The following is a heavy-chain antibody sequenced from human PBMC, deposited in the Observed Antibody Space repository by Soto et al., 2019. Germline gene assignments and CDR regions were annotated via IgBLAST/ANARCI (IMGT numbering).Heavy chain of an antibody. Sequence: AAVKVSCKASGFTFTSSAFQWVRQARGQRLEWIGWIAVGSGYTNYAQRFQDRVTLTRDMSTATTYMELSRLTSEDTAIYYCAADATAWQQMVPSDYWGQGTLVTVSS. D-gene: IGHD2-8*01. CDR1: GFTFTSSA. CDR3: AADATAWQQMVPSDY. V-gene: IGHV1-58*01. J-gene: IGHJ4*02. CDR2: IAVGSGYT.